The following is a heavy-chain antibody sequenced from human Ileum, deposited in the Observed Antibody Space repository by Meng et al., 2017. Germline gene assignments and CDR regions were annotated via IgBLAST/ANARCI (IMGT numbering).Heavy chain of an antibody. V-gene: IGHV4-4*02. CDR2: MNLGGSP. J-gene: IGHJ4*02. CDR1: GRSISSSNW. CDR3: AHIFDS. Sequence: VELQETGPGLVGPSWILSLTCAVCGRSISSSNWWSWVRQPPGKGLEWSAEMNLGGSPNYNPSLKSRVTMSVDKSNDHLSLQLTSVTAADTAVYYCAHIFDSWGQGTLVTVSS.